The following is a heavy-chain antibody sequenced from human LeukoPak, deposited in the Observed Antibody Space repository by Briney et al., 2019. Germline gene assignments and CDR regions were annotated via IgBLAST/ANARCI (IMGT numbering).Heavy chain of an antibody. D-gene: IGHD6-13*01. CDR2: ISSSSSYI. CDR1: GFTFSSYS. J-gene: IGHJ4*02. V-gene: IGHV3-21*01. CDR3: ARDGRIAAAGTVDY. Sequence: PGGSLRLSCAASGFTFSSYSMNWVRQAPGKGLEWVSSISSSSSYIYYADSVKGRFTISRDNAKNSLYLQMNSLRAEDTAVYYCARDGRIAAAGTVDYWGQGTLVTVSS.